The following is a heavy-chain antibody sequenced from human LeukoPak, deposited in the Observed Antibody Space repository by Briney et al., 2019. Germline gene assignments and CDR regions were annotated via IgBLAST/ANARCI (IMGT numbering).Heavy chain of an antibody. CDR1: GGSISSYY. J-gene: IGHJ4*02. CDR3: ARENYYYGSGGVDY. CDR2: IYSSGST. Sequence: SETLSLTCTVSGGSISSYYWSWIRQPPGKGLEWIGYIYSSGSTNYNPSLKSRVTMSVDTSKNQFSLKLSSVTAADTAVYYCARENYYYGSGGVDYWGQGTLVTVSS. V-gene: IGHV4-59*12. D-gene: IGHD3-10*01.